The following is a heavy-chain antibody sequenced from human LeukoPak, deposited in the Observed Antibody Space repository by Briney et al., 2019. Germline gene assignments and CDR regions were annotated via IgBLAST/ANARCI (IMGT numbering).Heavy chain of an antibody. CDR3: ARDLDTAMTD. Sequence: SETLSLTCTVSGGSISSGGYYWRWIRQHPGKGLEWIGYIYYSGSTYYNPSLKSRVTISVDTSKNQFSLKLSSLTAADTAVYYCARDLDTAMTDWGQGTLVTVSS. CDR2: IYYSGST. D-gene: IGHD5-18*01. V-gene: IGHV4-31*03. CDR1: GGSISSGGYY. J-gene: IGHJ4*02.